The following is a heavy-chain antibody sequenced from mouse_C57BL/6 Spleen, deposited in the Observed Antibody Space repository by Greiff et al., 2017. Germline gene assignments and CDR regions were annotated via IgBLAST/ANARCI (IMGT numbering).Heavy chain of an antibody. Sequence: EVNVVESGGGLVQPGESLKLSCESNEYEFPSHDMSWVRKTPEKRLELVAAINSDGGSTYYPDTMERRFIISRDNTKKTLYLQMSSLRSEDTALYYCARQVTTAHWYFDVWGTGTTVTVSS. V-gene: IGHV5-2*01. CDR2: INSDGGST. D-gene: IGHD2-5*01. CDR1: EYEFPSHD. J-gene: IGHJ1*03. CDR3: ARQVTTAHWYFDV.